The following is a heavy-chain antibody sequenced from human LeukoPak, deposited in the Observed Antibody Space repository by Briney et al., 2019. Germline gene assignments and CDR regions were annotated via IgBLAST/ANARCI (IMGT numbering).Heavy chain of an antibody. CDR3: ARSHCSGGSCYFDY. J-gene: IGHJ4*02. CDR2: IIPIFGTA. D-gene: IGHD2-15*01. V-gene: IGHV1-69*05. Sequence: SVKVFCKASGGTFSSYAISWVRQAPGQGLEWMGRIIPIFGTANYAQKFQGRVTITTDESTSTAYMELSSLRSEDTAVYYCARSHCSGGSCYFDYWGQGTLVTVSS. CDR1: GGTFSSYA.